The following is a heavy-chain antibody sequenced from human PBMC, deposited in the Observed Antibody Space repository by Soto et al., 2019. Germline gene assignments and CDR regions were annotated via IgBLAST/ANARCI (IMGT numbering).Heavy chain of an antibody. V-gene: IGHV1-18*01. J-gene: IGHJ6*02. Sequence: GASVKVSCKASGYTFTSYGISWVRQAPGQVLEWMGWISAYNGNTNYAQKLQGRVTMTTDTSTSTAYMELRSLRSDDTAVYYCARDPKERSYYYYYGMDVWGQGTTVTVSS. CDR1: GYTFTSYG. CDR2: ISAYNGNT. CDR3: ARDPKERSYYYYYGMDV.